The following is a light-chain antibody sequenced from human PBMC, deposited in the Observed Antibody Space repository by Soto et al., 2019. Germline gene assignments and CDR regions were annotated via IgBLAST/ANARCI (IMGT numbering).Light chain of an antibody. CDR2: SAS. CDR3: HQTYSTPQT. Sequence: DIQMTQLPSSLSASVGDRVTITCRAGETVTDYLNWYLHRPGKAPKLLIYSASTLQTGVPSRFSGSGSGTDFTLTISSLQPEDSGTYYCHQTYSTPQTFGQGTKVDIK. J-gene: IGKJ1*01. CDR1: ETVTDY. V-gene: IGKV1-39*01.